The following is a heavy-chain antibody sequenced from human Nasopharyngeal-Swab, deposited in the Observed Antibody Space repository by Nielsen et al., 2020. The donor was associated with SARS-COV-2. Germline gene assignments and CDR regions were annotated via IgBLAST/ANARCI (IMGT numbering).Heavy chain of an antibody. Sequence: SETLSLTCTVSGGSLSSSNYYWGWIRQPPGKGLEWIGTVSYSGPTYYNPSLKRRVTMYVDTSKNHFSLRLTSVTAADTAVYYCGRLTKTTVTRRLYFDYWGQGTLVTVSS. D-gene: IGHD4-11*01. V-gene: IGHV4-39*02. CDR3: GRLTKTTVTRRLYFDY. CDR2: VSYSGPT. J-gene: IGHJ4*02. CDR1: GGSLSSSNYY.